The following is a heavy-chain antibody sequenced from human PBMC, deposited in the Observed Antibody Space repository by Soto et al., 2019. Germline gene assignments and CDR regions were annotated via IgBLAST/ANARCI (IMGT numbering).Heavy chain of an antibody. CDR3: ARHGSNPGYSSSFVLDY. CDR2: IYPGDSDT. Sequence: GESLKISCKGSGYGFTSYWIGWVRQMPGKGLEWMGIIYPGDSDTRYSPSFQGQVTISADKSISTAYLQWSSLKASDTAMYYCARHGSNPGYSSSFVLDYWGRGTLVTVSS. V-gene: IGHV5-51*01. D-gene: IGHD6-6*01. J-gene: IGHJ4*02. CDR1: GYGFTSYW.